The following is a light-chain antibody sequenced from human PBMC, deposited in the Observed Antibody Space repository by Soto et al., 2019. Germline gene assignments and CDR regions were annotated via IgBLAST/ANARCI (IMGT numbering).Light chain of an antibody. V-gene: IGKV1-5*03. CDR2: IAS. CDR1: QNIDNW. J-gene: IGKJ1*01. Sequence: DIQMTQSPSTLSASVGDRVTITCRASQNIDNWWAWFQQKPVKAPNAQIDIASKLQSGVSSRLSGSGYGTECTLALNSLHPDYCSTYYCQQYKSYPWMCGRGTNVEI. CDR3: QQYKSYPWM.